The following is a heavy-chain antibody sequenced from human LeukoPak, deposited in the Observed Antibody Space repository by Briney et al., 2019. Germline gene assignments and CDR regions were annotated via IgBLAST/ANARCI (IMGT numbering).Heavy chain of an antibody. V-gene: IGHV3-21*01. Sequence: TGGSLRLSCAASGFTFSNACMTWVRQAPGKGLEWVSSINEDNSYITYADSVRGRFTISRDNAKNSLYLQMNSLRTEDTAVYYCARDRGWRTSSWYVDFWGQGTLVTVSS. CDR2: INEDNSYI. J-gene: IGHJ4*02. D-gene: IGHD6-13*01. CDR1: GFTFSNAC. CDR3: ARDRGWRTSSWYVDF.